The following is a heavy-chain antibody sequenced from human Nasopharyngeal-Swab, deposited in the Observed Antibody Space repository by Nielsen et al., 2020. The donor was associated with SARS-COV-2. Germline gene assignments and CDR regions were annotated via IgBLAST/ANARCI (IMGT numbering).Heavy chain of an antibody. D-gene: IGHD3-10*01. V-gene: IGHV3-21*01. CDR1: GFRFSDYS. Sequence: GGSLRLSCAASGFRFSDYSMNWVRQAPGKGPEWVSFTSGSGDFIYYADSVKGRFTISRDNARNSLYLQMNSLRAEDTAIYYCARDLGDYYYYYYMDVWGKGTTVTVSS. CDR3: ARDLGDYYYYYYMDV. CDR2: TSGSGDFI. J-gene: IGHJ6*03.